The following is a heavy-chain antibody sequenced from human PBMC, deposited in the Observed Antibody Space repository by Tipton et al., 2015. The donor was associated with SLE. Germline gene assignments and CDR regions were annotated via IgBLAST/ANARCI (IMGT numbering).Heavy chain of an antibody. CDR2: MNPYSGTT. Sequence: QSGAEVKKPGASVRVSCKASGYTFITYDINWVRQATGQGLEWMGWMNPYSGTTGYAQKFQGRVTMTRNTSIGTAYMDLTSLRSDDTAVYYCARSSKIVGANWFDPWGQGTLVTVSS. D-gene: IGHD1-26*01. CDR1: GYTFITYD. J-gene: IGHJ5*02. V-gene: IGHV1-8*01. CDR3: ARSSKIVGANWFDP.